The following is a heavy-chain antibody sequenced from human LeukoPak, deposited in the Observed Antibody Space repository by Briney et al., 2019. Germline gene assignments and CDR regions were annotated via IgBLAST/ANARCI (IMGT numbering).Heavy chain of an antibody. J-gene: IGHJ6*02. V-gene: IGHV4-39*07. CDR3: ARVRGYYYGSGRLKMYYGMDV. Sequence: SETLSLTCTVSGGSISSSSYYWGWIRQPPGKGLEWIGNIYYSGSTYYNPSLKSRVTISVDTSKNQFSLKLSSVTAADTAVYYCARVRGYYYGSGRLKMYYGMDVWGQGTTVTVSS. CDR2: IYYSGST. CDR1: GGSISSSSYY. D-gene: IGHD3-10*01.